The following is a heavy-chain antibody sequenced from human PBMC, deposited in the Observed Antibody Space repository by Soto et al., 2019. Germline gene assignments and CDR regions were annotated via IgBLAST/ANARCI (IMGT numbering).Heavy chain of an antibody. CDR2: NGASGVTT. D-gene: IGHD6-6*01. Sequence: EVQLLESGGGLVQPGGSLRLSCAASGFTFSSYAMSWVRQAPGSGLEWVSTNGASGVTTYYAGSVKGRFTISRDISKNMLYLQMDSLGDEDTAVYYCARGGGSSSARYWGQGTLVNVSS. CDR3: ARGGGSSSARY. J-gene: IGHJ4*02. CDR1: GFTFSSYA. V-gene: IGHV3-23*01.